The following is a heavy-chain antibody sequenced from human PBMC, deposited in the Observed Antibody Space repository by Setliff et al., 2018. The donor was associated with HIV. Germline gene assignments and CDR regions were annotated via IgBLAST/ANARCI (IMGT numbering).Heavy chain of an antibody. CDR1: GGSINDQY. J-gene: IGHJ6*02. CDR3: ARHNVITYGGLLFDYYYYGLDV. CDR2: IDYSEST. D-gene: IGHD3-16*01. Sequence: SETLSLTCTVPGGSINDQYFSWIRQPPGKGLEWIGSIDYSESTKYNPSPNSRGTISLDKPKNELSLKLTSVTAADTAVYYCARHNVITYGGLLFDYYYYGLDVWGHGTAVTVSS. V-gene: IGHV4-59*11.